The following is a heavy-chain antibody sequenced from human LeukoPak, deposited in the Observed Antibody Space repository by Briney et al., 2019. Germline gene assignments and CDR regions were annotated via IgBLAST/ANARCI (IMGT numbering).Heavy chain of an antibody. Sequence: SETLSLTCAVYGGSFSGYYWSWIRQPPGKGLEWIGEINHSGSTNYNPSLKSRVTVSVDTSKNQFSLKLSSVTAADTAVYYCARAGFDSRLAFDYWGQGTLVSVSS. CDR2: INHSGST. V-gene: IGHV4-34*01. D-gene: IGHD3-22*01. CDR1: GGSFSGYY. J-gene: IGHJ4*02. CDR3: ARAGFDSRLAFDY.